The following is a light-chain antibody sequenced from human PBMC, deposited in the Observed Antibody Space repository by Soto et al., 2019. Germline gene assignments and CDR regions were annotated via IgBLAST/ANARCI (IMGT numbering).Light chain of an antibody. CDR1: QSIATN. V-gene: IGKV3D-15*01. CDR2: GAS. Sequence: EIVMTQSPAILSLSPGETATLSCRASQSIATNLAWYQQRPGQAPRLLIYGASTRATDVPARFSGSVSGTEFILSITRLKSEDLAVYYCQQYNSWPPLFTFGPGTTLDL. J-gene: IGKJ3*01. CDR3: QQYNSWPPLFT.